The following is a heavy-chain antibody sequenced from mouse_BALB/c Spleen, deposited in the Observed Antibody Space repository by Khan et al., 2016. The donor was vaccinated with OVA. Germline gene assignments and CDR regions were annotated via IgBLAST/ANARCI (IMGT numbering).Heavy chain of an antibody. V-gene: IGHV3-2*02. D-gene: IGHD1-1*01. CDR1: GYSITTNYA. J-gene: IGHJ4*01. Sequence: EVELVESGPGLVKPSQSLSLTCTVTGYSITTNYAWDWIRQFPGNKLEWMGYISYSGSPSSNPSLKSRISITRDTSKNQFFLQLNSVTTEDTATYYCARKNYYGYAVDYWGQGTSVTVSS. CDR3: ARKNYYGYAVDY. CDR2: ISYSGSP.